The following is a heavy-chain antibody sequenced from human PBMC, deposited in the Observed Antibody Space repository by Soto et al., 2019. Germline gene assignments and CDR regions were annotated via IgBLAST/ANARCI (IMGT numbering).Heavy chain of an antibody. CDR1: GFTFSCFD. J-gene: IGHJ4*02. CDR3: AKSQEIGTHFFDS. V-gene: IGHV3-13*01. Sequence: SCEASGFTFSCFDMHWVRQPTGKGLEWVSSIGTAGDTYYAVSVKGRFTISRDNAKNSLSLQMNSLRAGDMAVYFCAKSQEIGTHFFDSWGQGTQVTVS. D-gene: IGHD6-13*01. CDR2: IGTAGDT.